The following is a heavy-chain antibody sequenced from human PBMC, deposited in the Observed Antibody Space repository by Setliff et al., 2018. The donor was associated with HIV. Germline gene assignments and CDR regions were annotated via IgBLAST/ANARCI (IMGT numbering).Heavy chain of an antibody. CDR3: AKDQFRDPFSGAFDI. CDR1: GIIFSNYG. D-gene: IGHD3-3*02. V-gene: IGHV3-48*04. CDR2: ISSSSTI. Sequence: GGSLRLSCAASGIIFSNYGMHWVRQAPGKGLEWVSYISSSSTIYYADSVKGRLTISRDNAKNSLYLQMNSLRAEDTALYYCAKDQFRDPFSGAFDIWGQGTMVTVPS. J-gene: IGHJ3*02.